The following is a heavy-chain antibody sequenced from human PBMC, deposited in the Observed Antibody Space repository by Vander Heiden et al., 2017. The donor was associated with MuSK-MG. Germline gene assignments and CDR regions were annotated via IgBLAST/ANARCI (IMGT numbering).Heavy chain of an antibody. V-gene: IGHV4-34*01. Sequence: QVQLQQWGAGLLKPSETLSLTCAVYGGSFSGYYRSWIRQPPGKGVEWIGESNHSGSTNYNPSRKRRVTISVHTSKNQFSLKLRSVTAADTAVYYCARAYSSSSSAFDIWGQGTMVTVSS. CDR2: SNHSGST. CDR3: ARAYSSSSSAFDI. D-gene: IGHD6-6*01. J-gene: IGHJ3*02. CDR1: GGSFSGYY.